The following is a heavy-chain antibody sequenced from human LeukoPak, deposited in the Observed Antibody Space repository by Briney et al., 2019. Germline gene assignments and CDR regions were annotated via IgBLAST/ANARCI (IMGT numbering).Heavy chain of an antibody. CDR1: GYTFTSFD. D-gene: IGHD3-22*01. J-gene: IGHJ4*02. V-gene: IGHV1-18*01. CDR3: ARSQDSSGYYYSASGNYFDY. Sequence: ASVKVSCKASGYTFTSFDISWVRQAPEQGLEWMGWITVYNGNTNYAQNFQGRVSMTTDTSTSTAYMELRSLRSDDTAVYYCARSQDSSGYYYSASGNYFDYWGQGTLVTVSS. CDR2: ITVYNGNT.